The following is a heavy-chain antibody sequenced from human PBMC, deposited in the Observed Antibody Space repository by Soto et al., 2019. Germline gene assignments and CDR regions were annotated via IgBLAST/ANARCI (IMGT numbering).Heavy chain of an antibody. CDR3: AREEKYCSSSGCSYWDFDF. V-gene: IGHV3-48*03. CDR2: IDSSGSII. J-gene: IGHJ2*01. Sequence: EVQLVESGGGLVQPGGSLRLSCAASGFTFSSHEMNWVRQAPGKGLEWVSYIDSSGSIIYYADSVKGRFTISRDNAKNSLYLQMNSLRAEDTAVYYCAREEKYCSSSGCSYWDFDFWGRGTLVTVSS. CDR1: GFTFSSHE. D-gene: IGHD2-2*01.